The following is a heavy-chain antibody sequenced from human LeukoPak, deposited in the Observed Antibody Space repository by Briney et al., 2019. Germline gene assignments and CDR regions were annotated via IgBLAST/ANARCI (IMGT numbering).Heavy chain of an antibody. Sequence: SETLSLTCAVYGGSFSGYYWSWIRQPPGKGLEWIGEINHSGSTNYNPSLKSRVTISVDTSKNQFSLKLSSVTAADTAVYYCARNPYGSGSFFDYWGQGTLVTVSS. V-gene: IGHV4-34*01. CDR2: INHSGST. J-gene: IGHJ4*02. CDR3: ARNPYGSGSFFDY. CDR1: GGSFSGYY. D-gene: IGHD3-10*01.